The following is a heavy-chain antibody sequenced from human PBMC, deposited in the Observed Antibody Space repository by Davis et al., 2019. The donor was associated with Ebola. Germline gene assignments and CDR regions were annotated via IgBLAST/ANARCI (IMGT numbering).Heavy chain of an antibody. CDR2: IYSGGST. D-gene: IGHD2-15*01. CDR1: GGSFSGYY. CDR3: ARTHCSGGSCYLDY. V-gene: IGHV3-53*01. Sequence: ETLSLTCAVYGGSFSGYYMSWVRQAPGKGLEWVSVIYSGGSTYYADSVKGRFTISRHNSKNTLYLQMNSLGVEDTAVYYCARTHCSGGSCYLDYWGQGTLVTVSS. J-gene: IGHJ4*02.